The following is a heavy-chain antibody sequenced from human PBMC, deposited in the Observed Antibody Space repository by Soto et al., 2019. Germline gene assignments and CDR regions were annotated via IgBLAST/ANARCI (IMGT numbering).Heavy chain of an antibody. V-gene: IGHV1-18*01. CDR1: GYTFTSYG. D-gene: IGHD6-19*01. J-gene: IGHJ4*02. Sequence: QVQLVQSGAEVKKPGASVKVSCKASGYTFTSYGITWVRQSPGQGLEWMGWISAYNGNTNYAQKLQGRVTMTTATATSKAYMELRSRRSADTAVYLCARDSSGWYGEGYWGQGTLVTVSS. CDR3: ARDSSGWYGEGY. CDR2: ISAYNGNT.